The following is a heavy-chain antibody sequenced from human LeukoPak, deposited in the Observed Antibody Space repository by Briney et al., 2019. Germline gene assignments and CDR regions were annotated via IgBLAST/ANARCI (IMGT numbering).Heavy chain of an antibody. CDR2: IYYSGST. CDR1: GGSISSYY. V-gene: IGHV4-59*08. CDR3: ARQRDGSGSYLYYFDY. J-gene: IGHJ4*02. D-gene: IGHD3-10*01. Sequence: SETLSLTCTVSGGSISSYYWSWIRQPPGKGLEWIGYIYYSGSTNYNPSLKSRVTTSVDTSKNQFSLKLSSVTAADTAVYYCARQRDGSGSYLYYFDYWGQGTLVTVSS.